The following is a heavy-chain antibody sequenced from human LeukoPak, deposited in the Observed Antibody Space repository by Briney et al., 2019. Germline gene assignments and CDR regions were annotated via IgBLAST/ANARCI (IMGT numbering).Heavy chain of an antibody. CDR3: ARIYYGSGEEPLNWFDP. V-gene: IGHV4-39*07. CDR2: INHSGST. CDR1: GGSISSSDYY. Sequence: PSETLSLTCTVSGGSISSSDYYWGWIRQPPGKGLEWIGEINHSGSTNYNPSLKSRVTISVDTSKNQFSLKLSSVTAADTAVYYCARIYYGSGEEPLNWFDPWGQGTLVTVSS. D-gene: IGHD3-10*01. J-gene: IGHJ5*02.